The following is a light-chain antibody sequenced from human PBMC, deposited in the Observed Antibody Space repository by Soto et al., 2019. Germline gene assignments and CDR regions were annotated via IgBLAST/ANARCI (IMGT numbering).Light chain of an antibody. V-gene: IGKV1-17*01. CDR1: QGIRDA. CDR2: SAS. J-gene: IGKJ2*01. Sequence: DIQMTQSPSSLSESVGDRVTITCRASQGIRDAIGWYQQKPGKVPKRLSYSASSLQSGVPSRFSGSVAEPVCTLTIISLQPEDFATYFCLQHSDYPFTFGQGTRLEI. CDR3: LQHSDYPFT.